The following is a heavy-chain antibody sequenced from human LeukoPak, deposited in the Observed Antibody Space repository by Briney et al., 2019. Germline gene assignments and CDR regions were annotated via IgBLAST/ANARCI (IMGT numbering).Heavy chain of an antibody. D-gene: IGHD1-26*01. V-gene: IGHV3-7*01. Sequence: GGSLRLSCAASGFTFGTYWMSWVRQAPGKGPEWVANIKGDGSEKFYVDSVKGRFTISRDNGKNSLYLQMNSLRAEDTAVYYCARDLEKWELRSVFGYWGQGTLVTVSS. J-gene: IGHJ4*02. CDR2: IKGDGSEK. CDR1: GFTFGTYW. CDR3: ARDLEKWELRSVFGY.